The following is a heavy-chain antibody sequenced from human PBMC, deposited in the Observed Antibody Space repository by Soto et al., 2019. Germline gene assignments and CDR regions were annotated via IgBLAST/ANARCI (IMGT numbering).Heavy chain of an antibody. CDR1: GGTFSSYA. D-gene: IGHD5-18*01. V-gene: IGHV1-69*01. J-gene: IGHJ6*02. CDR2: IIPIFGTA. CDR3: ARDPRNTAMAGYYYDGMDV. Sequence: QVQLVQSGAEVKKPGSSVKVSCKASGGTFSSYAISWVRQAPGQGLEWMGGIIPIFGTANYAQKFQGRVTITADESTSTAYMELSSLRSEDTAVYYCARDPRNTAMAGYYYDGMDVWGQGTTVTVSS.